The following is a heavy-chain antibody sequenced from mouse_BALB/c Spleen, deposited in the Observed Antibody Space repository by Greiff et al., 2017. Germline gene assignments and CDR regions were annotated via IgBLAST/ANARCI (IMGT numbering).Heavy chain of an antibody. J-gene: IGHJ4*01. V-gene: IGHV5-9*03. CDR3: ARLFITTAMDY. Sequence: EVKLVESGGGLVKPGGSLKLSCAASGFTFSSYTMSWVRQTPEKRLEWVATISSGGGNTYYPDSVKGRFTISRDNAKNNLYLQMSSLRSEDTALYYCARLFITTAMDYWGQGTSVTVSS. CDR2: ISSGGGNT. D-gene: IGHD1-2*01. CDR1: GFTFSSYT.